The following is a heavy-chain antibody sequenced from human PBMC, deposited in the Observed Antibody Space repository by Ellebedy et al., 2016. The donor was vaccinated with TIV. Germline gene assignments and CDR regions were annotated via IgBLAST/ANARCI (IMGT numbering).Heavy chain of an antibody. Sequence: GGSLRLSXAASGFMLSDYWMSWVRQAPGKGLEWVANIKQDGTDAYYVGSVKGRFTVSRDNAKNSLYLQMNSLRADDTAVYYCARGFRLDSGYFAMDVWGQGTTVTASS. D-gene: IGHD2/OR15-2a*01. CDR3: ARGFRLDSGYFAMDV. V-gene: IGHV3-7*03. CDR2: IKQDGTDA. CDR1: GFMLSDYW. J-gene: IGHJ6*02.